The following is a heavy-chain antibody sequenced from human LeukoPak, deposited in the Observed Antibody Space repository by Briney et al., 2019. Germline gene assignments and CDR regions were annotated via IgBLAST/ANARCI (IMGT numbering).Heavy chain of an antibody. Sequence: PSETLSLTCAVYGGSFSGYYWSWIRQPPGKGLEWIGEINHSGSTSYNPSLKSRVTISVDTSKNQFSLKLSSVTAADTAVYYCARRSSWTSYEYFQHWGQGTLVTVSS. CDR3: ARRSSWTSYEYFQH. V-gene: IGHV4-34*01. CDR1: GGSFSGYY. CDR2: INHSGST. J-gene: IGHJ1*01. D-gene: IGHD6-13*01.